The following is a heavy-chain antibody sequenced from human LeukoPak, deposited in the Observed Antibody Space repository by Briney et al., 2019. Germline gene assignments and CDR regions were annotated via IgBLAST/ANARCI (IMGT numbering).Heavy chain of an antibody. CDR2: IYYSGST. V-gene: IGHV4-39*07. CDR1: GGSISSSSYY. D-gene: IGHD3-16*01. Sequence: SSETLSLTCTVSGGSISSSSYYWGWIRQPPGKGLEWIGCIYYSGSTYYNPSLKSRVTISVDTSKNQFSLKLSSVTAADTAVYYCARDTGVGGCDYWGQGTLVTVSS. CDR3: ARDTGVGGCDY. J-gene: IGHJ4*02.